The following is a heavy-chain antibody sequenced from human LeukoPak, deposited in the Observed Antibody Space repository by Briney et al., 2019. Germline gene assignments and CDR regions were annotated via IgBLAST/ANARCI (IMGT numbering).Heavy chain of an antibody. CDR2: RRYDGSNK. CDR1: GFTFSSYG. D-gene: IGHD3-9*01. Sequence: PGGSLRLSCAASGFTFSSYGMHWVRQAPGKGLEWVTFRRYDGSNKYYADSVKGRFTISRDNSKNTLYLQMNSLRAEDTAVYYCAKDGHVLRYFDWLLSDYYYYYMDVWGKGTTVTISS. V-gene: IGHV3-30*02. J-gene: IGHJ6*03. CDR3: AKDGHVLRYFDWLLSDYYYYYMDV.